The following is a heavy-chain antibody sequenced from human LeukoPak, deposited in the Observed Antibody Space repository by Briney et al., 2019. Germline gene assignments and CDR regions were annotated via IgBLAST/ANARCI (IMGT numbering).Heavy chain of an antibody. D-gene: IGHD3-10*01. J-gene: IGHJ4*02. CDR2: INYCGSS. CDR1: GDSLSGSY. Sequence: SETLSLTCTVSGDSLSGSYGSWIRQPPGKGLEWVGYINYCGSSNYSPSLQSRVTISVDTSKNQFPLRLSSVTAADSALYYCAGAPPADRGVGYFDYWGQGTLVTVSS. CDR3: AGAPPADRGVGYFDY. V-gene: IGHV4-59*01.